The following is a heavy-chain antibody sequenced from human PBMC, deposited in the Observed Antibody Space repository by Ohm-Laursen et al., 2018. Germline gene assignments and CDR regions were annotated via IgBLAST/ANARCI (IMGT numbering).Heavy chain of an antibody. J-gene: IGHJ4*02. Sequence: SLRLSCAASGLTFDDYAMHWVRQAPGKGLEWVSGISWNSGSIGYADSVKGRFTISRDNAKNSLYLQMNSLRAEDTALYYCAKDMGFVVVPAAFDYWGQGTLVTVSS. V-gene: IGHV3-9*01. CDR1: GLTFDDYA. CDR2: ISWNSGSI. CDR3: AKDMGFVVVPAAFDY. D-gene: IGHD2-2*01.